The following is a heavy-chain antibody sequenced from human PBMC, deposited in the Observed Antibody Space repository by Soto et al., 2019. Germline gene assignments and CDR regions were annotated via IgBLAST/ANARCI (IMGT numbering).Heavy chain of an antibody. Sequence: QVQLVQSGAEVKKPGASVKVSCKASGYTFTNYDINWVRRATGQGLEWMGWVNPNSGNTGNAQKFQGRLTMTRNTAISTAYMELSSLTSEVTAVYYCVRGKDYYYGMDVWGQGTTVTVSS. J-gene: IGHJ6*02. CDR2: VNPNSGNT. CDR1: GYTFTNYD. CDR3: VRGKDYYYGMDV. V-gene: IGHV1-8*01.